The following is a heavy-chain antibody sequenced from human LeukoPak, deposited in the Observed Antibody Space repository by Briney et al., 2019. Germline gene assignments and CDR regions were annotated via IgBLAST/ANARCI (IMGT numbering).Heavy chain of an antibody. CDR3: ARDTSSGWPKSDY. V-gene: IGHV1-2*02. J-gene: IGHJ4*02. CDR1: GYTFTGYY. CDR2: INPNSGGT. Sequence: ASVKVSCKASGYTFTGYYMHWVRQAPGQGLEWMGWINPNSGGTNCAQKFQGRVTMTRDTSISTAYMELSRLRSDDTAVYYCARDTSSGWPKSDYWGQGTLVTVSS. D-gene: IGHD6-19*01.